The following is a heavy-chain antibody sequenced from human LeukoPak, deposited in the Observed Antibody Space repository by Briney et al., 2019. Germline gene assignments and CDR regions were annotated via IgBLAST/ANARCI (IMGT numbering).Heavy chain of an antibody. CDR1: GFTFSSYA. V-gene: IGHV3-23*01. CDR2: ISGSGGST. CDR3: AKAYPNLYSSSWRTPPIDY. J-gene: IGHJ4*02. D-gene: IGHD6-13*01. Sequence: GGSLRLSCAASGFTFSSYAMSWVRQAPGKGLEWVSAISGSGGSTYYAESVKGRFTISRDNSKNTLYLQMNSLGAEDAAVYYCAKAYPNLYSSSWRTPPIDYWGQGTLVTVSS.